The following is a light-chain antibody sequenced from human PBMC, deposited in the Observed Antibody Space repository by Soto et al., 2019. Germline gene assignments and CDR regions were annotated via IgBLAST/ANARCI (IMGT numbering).Light chain of an antibody. CDR3: QQYVTSPGT. CDR1: QSVVSNY. Sequence: IVLTQSPGTLSFSPGERATLSCRASQSVVSNYLAWYHQKPGQAPRLLLYGASTRAAGIPDRFSGSGSGTDFTLTISRLEPEDSAVYYCQQYVTSPGTFGQGNQVEIX. J-gene: IGKJ1*01. CDR2: GAS. V-gene: IGKV3-20*01.